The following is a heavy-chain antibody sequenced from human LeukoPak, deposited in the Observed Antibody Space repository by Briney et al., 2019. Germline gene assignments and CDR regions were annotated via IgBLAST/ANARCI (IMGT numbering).Heavy chain of an antibody. V-gene: IGHV4-59*08. CDR1: GGSISSYY. Sequence: PSETLSLTCTVSGGSISSYYWSWIRQPPGKGLEWIGYIYYSGSTNYNPSLKSRVTISVDTSKNQFSLKLSSVTAADTAVYYCARHLEAGSSSWFDPWGQGTPVTVSS. CDR3: ARHLEAGSSSWFDP. CDR2: IYYSGST. J-gene: IGHJ5*02. D-gene: IGHD3-10*01.